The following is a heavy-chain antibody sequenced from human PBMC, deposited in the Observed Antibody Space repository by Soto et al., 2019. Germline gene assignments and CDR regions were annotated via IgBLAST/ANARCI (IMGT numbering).Heavy chain of an antibody. J-gene: IGHJ6*02. V-gene: IGHV3-30*18. CDR1: GFTFSSYG. CDR3: AKSCFGDHPLCEYYYYYGMDV. CDR2: ISYDGSNK. Sequence: QVQLVESGGGVVQPGRSLRLSCAASGFTFSSYGMHWVRQAPGKGLEWVAVISYDGSNKYYADSVKGRFTISRDNSKNTLFLQMNSLRAEDTAAYYCAKSCFGDHPLCEYYYYYGMDVWGQGTTVTVSS. D-gene: IGHD3-10*01.